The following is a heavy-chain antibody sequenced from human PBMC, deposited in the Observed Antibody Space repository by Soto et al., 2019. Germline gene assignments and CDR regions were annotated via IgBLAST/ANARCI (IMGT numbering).Heavy chain of an antibody. V-gene: IGHV4-39*01. J-gene: IGHJ5*02. CDR1: GDSMISSDFY. D-gene: IGHD3-3*02. CDR2: IFYLGSS. Sequence: SETMSLTCTVSGDSMISSDFYWGWVRQPPGKGLEWIGSIFYLGSSYYNPSLKSRVTMSVDTSKNQFSPRLRSVTAADTALYFCARHSLALRKNNWFDPWGQGIMVTVSS. CDR3: ARHSLALRKNNWFDP.